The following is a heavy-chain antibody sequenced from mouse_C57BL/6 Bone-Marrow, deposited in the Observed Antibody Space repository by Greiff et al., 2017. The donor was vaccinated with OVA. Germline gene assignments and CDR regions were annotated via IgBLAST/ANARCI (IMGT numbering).Heavy chain of an antibody. CDR2: IDPSDSYT. D-gene: IGHD1-1*01. CDR3: AREIITTVVATNYYAMDY. J-gene: IGHJ4*01. CDR1: GYTFTSYW. Sequence: QVQLQQSGAELVKPGASVKLSCKASGYTFTSYWMQWVKQRPGQGLEWIGEIDPSDSYTNYNQKFKGKATLTVDTSSSTAYMQLSSLTSEDSAVYYCAREIITTVVATNYYAMDYWGQGTSVTVSS. V-gene: IGHV1-50*01.